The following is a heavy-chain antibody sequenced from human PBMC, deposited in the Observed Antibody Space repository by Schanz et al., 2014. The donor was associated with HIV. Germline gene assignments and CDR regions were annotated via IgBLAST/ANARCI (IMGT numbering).Heavy chain of an antibody. J-gene: IGHJ3*02. V-gene: IGHV4-59*01. CDR1: GGSISGYY. CDR2: IYDSGST. Sequence: QVQLQESGPGLVKPSETLSLTCTVSGGSISGYYWSWIRQPPGKGLEWIGYIYDSGSTNYNPSLKSRVTISVDTSKNQFSLKLSSVTAADTAVYYCARDQFRGAFDIWGQGTMVTVSS. CDR3: ARDQFRGAFDI.